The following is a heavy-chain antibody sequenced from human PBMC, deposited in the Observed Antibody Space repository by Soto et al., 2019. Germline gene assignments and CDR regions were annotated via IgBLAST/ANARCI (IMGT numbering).Heavy chain of an antibody. D-gene: IGHD6-19*01. J-gene: IGHJ4*02. CDR3: ARHGSLKVPWAGNEN. CDR1: GDSISSTIYY. Sequence: QLQLQESGPGLVKPSETLSLTCSVSGDSISSTIYYWGWIRQPPGKGLEWIGSIYSSGSTYYNPSLQSRVTISVDTSQKHFPLKLSSVPAADAAVYYCARHGSLKVPWAGNENWGQGTLVTVSS. CDR2: IYSSGST. V-gene: IGHV4-39*01.